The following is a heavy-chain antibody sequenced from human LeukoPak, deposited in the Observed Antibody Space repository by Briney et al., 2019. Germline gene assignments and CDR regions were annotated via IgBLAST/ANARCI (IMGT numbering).Heavy chain of an antibody. CDR1: GSSMSSDYY. Sequence: SETLSLTCTVSGSSMSSDYYWGWIRQPPGQGLEWIGSISDSGSAYYNPSLKSRVVISVDPSKKQFSLKVTSVTAADTAVYYCARGRGGATSLYWGQGTLVTVSS. V-gene: IGHV4-38-2*02. CDR3: ARGRGGATSLY. J-gene: IGHJ4*02. D-gene: IGHD1-26*01. CDR2: ISDSGSA.